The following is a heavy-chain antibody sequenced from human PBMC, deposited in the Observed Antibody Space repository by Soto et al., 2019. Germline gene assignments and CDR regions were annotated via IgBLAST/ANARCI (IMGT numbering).Heavy chain of an antibody. CDR2: ISDDGNYR. Sequence: QVQLVESGGGVVQPGRSLRLSCVASGFTFNSHAMHWVRQGPGGGLEWWAAISDDGNYRPYADSVRGRFTISRDNSKNTLDLQMHSLRREDSGVYYCARDIYSYGSVGTPDVWGQGTMVTVSS. V-gene: IGHV3-30-3*01. CDR3: ARDIYSYGSVGTPDV. J-gene: IGHJ3*01. D-gene: IGHD3-16*02. CDR1: GFTFNSHA.